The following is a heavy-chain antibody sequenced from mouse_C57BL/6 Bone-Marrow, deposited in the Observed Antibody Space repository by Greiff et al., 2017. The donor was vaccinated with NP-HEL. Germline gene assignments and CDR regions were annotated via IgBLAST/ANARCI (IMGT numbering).Heavy chain of an antibody. J-gene: IGHJ1*03. CDR1: GFTFSSYA. CDR3: TRGDYGSNYGDFDV. Sequence: EVKLVESGEGLVKPGGSLKLSCAASGFTFSSYAMSWVRQTPEKRLEWVAYISSGGDYTYYVDSLKGRFTISRDNARNTLYLQMSSLKSEDTAMYYCTRGDYGSNYGDFDVWGKGTTVTVSS. V-gene: IGHV5-9-1*02. CDR2: ISSGGDYT. D-gene: IGHD1-1*01.